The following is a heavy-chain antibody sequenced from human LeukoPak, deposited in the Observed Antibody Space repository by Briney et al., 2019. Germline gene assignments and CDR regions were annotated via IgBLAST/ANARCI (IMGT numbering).Heavy chain of an antibody. J-gene: IGHJ4*02. D-gene: IGHD6-13*01. Sequence: SETLSLTCAVYGGSFSGYYWSWIRQPPGKGLEWIGEINHSGSTNYNPSLKSRVTISVDTSKNQFSLKLSSVTAADTAVYYCARMGSSWYGGFDYWGQGTLVTVSS. V-gene: IGHV4-34*01. CDR1: GGSFSGYY. CDR2: INHSGST. CDR3: ARMGSSWYGGFDY.